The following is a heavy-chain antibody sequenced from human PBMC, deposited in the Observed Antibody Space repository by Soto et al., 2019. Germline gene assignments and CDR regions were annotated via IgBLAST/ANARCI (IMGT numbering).Heavy chain of an antibody. CDR2: IYYSGYT. D-gene: IGHD4-17*01. V-gene: IGHV4-30-4*01. J-gene: IGHJ4*02. CDR3: ARSSDYVAFAY. CDR1: GDSFSSADYK. Sequence: QVQLQESGPGLVKPSQTLSLTCTVSGDSFSSADYKWSWIRQPPGKGLEWIGYIYYSGYTYNNPSLKSRLTMSVDTAKNQFFLKLSSVTAADTAVYYCARSSDYVAFAYWGQGNLVTVS.